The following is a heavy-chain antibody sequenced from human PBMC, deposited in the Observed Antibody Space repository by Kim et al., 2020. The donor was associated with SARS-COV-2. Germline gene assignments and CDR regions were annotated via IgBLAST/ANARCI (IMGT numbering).Heavy chain of an antibody. J-gene: IGHJ4*01. Sequence: SETLSLTCAVYGGSFSGYYWSWIRQPPGKGLEWIGEINHSGSTNYNPSLKSRVTISVDTSKNQFSLKLSSVTAADTAVYYCARATYYYDSSGYRVFYYF. CDR3: ARATYYYDSSGYRVFYYF. D-gene: IGHD3-22*01. V-gene: IGHV4-34*01. CDR1: GGSFSGYY. CDR2: INHSGST.